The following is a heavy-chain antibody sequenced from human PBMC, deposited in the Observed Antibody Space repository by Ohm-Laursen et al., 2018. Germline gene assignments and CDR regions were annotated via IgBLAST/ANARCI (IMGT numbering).Heavy chain of an antibody. D-gene: IGHD3-3*01. V-gene: IGHV4-4*07. Sequence: SHTLSLTCTVSGGSISTYYWTWIRQPAGKGLEWIGRLDTGGSTNYNPSLKSRVTMSVDSWKNQFSLKLSSVTAADTAVYYCAKSGGDDFWSGSAYHYGMDVWGQGTTVTVSS. CDR3: AKSGGDDFWSGSAYHYGMDV. CDR2: LDTGGST. J-gene: IGHJ6*02. CDR1: GGSISTYY.